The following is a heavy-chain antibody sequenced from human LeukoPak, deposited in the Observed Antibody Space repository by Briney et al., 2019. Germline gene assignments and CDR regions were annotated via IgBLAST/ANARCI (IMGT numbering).Heavy chain of an antibody. CDR3: ARRSSSWKNWFDP. D-gene: IGHD6-13*01. CDR2: IYCSGTT. J-gene: IGHJ5*02. CDR1: GGSIDSNS. Sequence: SETLSLTCTDSGGSIDSNSWTWIRQHPGKGLEWIGYIYCSGTTNNNPSLKSQVTMSVDMSKNQFSLKLSSVTAADTAVYYCARRSSSWKNWFDPWGQGTLVTVTS. V-gene: IGHV4-59*01.